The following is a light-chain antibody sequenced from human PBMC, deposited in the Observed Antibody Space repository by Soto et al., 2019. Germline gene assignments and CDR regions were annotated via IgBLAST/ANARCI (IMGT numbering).Light chain of an antibody. J-gene: IGKJ1*01. Sequence: ILMTQSPSSLSAFVGDRVTITCRASQDIGNFLAWYQQKPGKAPELLIYAASTLQSGVPSRFSGSGSGTDFTLTISCLQSEDFATYYCQQYYSFPRTFGQGTKVDIK. CDR3: QQYYSFPRT. V-gene: IGKV1D-8*01. CDR1: QDIGNF. CDR2: AAS.